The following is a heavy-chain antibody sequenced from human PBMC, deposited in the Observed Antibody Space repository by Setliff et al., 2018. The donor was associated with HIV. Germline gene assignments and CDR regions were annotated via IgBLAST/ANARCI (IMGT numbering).Heavy chain of an antibody. V-gene: IGHV1-69*05. CDR2: SIPLFGTV. CDR1: GDTFSNSA. CDR3: ASGSGYCRNGVCYIGVHKNPDKYYFDY. J-gene: IGHJ4*02. D-gene: IGHD2-8*01. Sequence: SVKVSCKASGDTFSNSALTWVRQAPGQGLEWMGGSIPLFGTVTYAQRFQGRVTITTDELMTTAYMELTSLRSEDTAVYYCASGSGYCRNGVCYIGVHKNPDKYYFDYWGQGTQVTVSS.